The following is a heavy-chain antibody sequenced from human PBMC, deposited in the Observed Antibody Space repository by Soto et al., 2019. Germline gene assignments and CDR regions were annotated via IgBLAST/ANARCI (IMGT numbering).Heavy chain of an antibody. V-gene: IGHV1-69*06. J-gene: IGHJ4*02. CDR2: IIPIFGTV. CDR3: AREVTVASYSFDF. Sequence: QVQLVQSGAEVKKPGSSVKVSCKASGGTFRSYAISWVRQAPGQGLEWMGGIIPIFGTVNYAQKFQGRVTITADKSTSTAYMDLSSLRSEDTAVYYCAREVTVASYSFDFWGQGTLVTVSS. CDR1: GGTFRSYA. D-gene: IGHD5-12*01.